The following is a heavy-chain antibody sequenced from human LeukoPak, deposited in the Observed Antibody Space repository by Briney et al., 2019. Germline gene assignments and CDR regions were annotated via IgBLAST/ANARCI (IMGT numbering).Heavy chain of an antibody. CDR1: GFTFSSYS. J-gene: IGHJ4*02. Sequence: GGSLRLSCAASGFTFSSYSMNWVRQAPGKGLEWVSSISSSSSYIYYADSVKGRFTISRDNAKNTLYLQMNSLRAEDTAVYYCARDRPYYYDSSGYYATQFDYWGQGTLVTVSS. D-gene: IGHD3-22*01. CDR3: ARDRPYYYDSSGYYATQFDY. CDR2: ISSSSSYI. V-gene: IGHV3-21*01.